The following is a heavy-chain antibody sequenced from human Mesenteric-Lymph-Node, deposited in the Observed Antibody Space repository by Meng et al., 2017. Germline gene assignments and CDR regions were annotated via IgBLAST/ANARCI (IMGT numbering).Heavy chain of an antibody. CDR2: VNPNSGDT. CDR3: ARAPHGGNSVFAS. CDR1: GYTFSDYY. J-gene: IGHJ5*02. D-gene: IGHD4-23*01. V-gene: IGHV1-2*02. Sequence: ASVKVSCKAFGYTFSDYYIHWVRKAPGQGLGWMGGVNPNSGDTDYAQNFQGRVTMTRDTSIGTAYMELRWLRSDDTAVYNCARAPHGGNSVFASWGQGTLVTVSS.